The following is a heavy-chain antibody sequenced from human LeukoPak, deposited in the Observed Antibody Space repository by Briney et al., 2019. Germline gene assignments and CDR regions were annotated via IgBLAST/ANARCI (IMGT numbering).Heavy chain of an antibody. CDR2: ISGGTT. D-gene: IGHD5-18*01. Sequence: GRSLRLSCASSGLTFTSYAMNWVRQSPGKGLEWVSDISGGTTYYADSVKGRFTISRDNSKDTLYLQMNSLRAEDTAVYYCAKWTTRQLWSRGIEYWGQGTLVTVSS. J-gene: IGHJ4*02. CDR1: GLTFTSYA. V-gene: IGHV3-23*01. CDR3: AKWTTRQLWSRGIEY.